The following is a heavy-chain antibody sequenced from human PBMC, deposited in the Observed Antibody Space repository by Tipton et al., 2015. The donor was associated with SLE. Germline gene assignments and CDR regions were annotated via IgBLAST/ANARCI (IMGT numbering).Heavy chain of an antibody. V-gene: IGHV4-39*07. CDR1: GGSISSSSYY. J-gene: IGHJ4*02. Sequence: TLSLTCAVSGGSISSSSYYWGWIRQPPGKGLEWIGSIYYSGSTYYNPSLKSRVTISVDTSKNQFSLKLSSVTAADTAVYYCARGLLRVKGGFDYWGQGTLVTVSS. CDR2: IYYSGST. D-gene: IGHD2-21*02. CDR3: ARGLLRVKGGFDY.